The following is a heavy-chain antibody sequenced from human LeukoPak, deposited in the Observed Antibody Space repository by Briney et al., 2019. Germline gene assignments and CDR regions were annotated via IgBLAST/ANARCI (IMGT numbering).Heavy chain of an antibody. CDR2: IIPVLNIT. V-gene: IGHV1-69*04. Sequence: SVKVSCKTSGGTFSSSAITWVRQAPGQGLEWMGRIIPVLNITTYAQKFQGRVTITADTSTSTVYMELSSLRSGETAVYYCAKDQGLTAPPPYGSDVWGQGTTVIVTS. CDR3: AKDQGLTAPPPYGSDV. J-gene: IGHJ6*02. D-gene: IGHD5-18*01. CDR1: GGTFSSSA.